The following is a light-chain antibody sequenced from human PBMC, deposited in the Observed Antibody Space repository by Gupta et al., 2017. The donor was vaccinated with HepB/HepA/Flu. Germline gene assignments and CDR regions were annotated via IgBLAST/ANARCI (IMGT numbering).Light chain of an antibody. V-gene: IGKV4-1*01. CDR2: WAS. CDR3: QQSYTSPIT. Sequence: DIVMTQSPDSLAVSLGERATINCKSSQSILFSGTNKNYLAWYQHKPGQPPKLLMYWASTRQSGVPDRFSGSGSGTHFTLTISSLQAEDVAVYYCQQSYTSPITVGQGTRLEMK. J-gene: IGKJ5*01. CDR1: QSILFSGTNKNY.